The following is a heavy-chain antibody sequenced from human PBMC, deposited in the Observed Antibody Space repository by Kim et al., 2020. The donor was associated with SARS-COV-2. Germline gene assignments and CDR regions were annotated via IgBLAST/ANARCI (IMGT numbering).Heavy chain of an antibody. Sequence: GGSLRLSCAASGFTVSSNYMSWVRQAPGKGLEWVSVIYSGGSTYYADSVKGRFTISRDNSKNTLYLQMNSLRAEDTAVYYCAVTDSSGYMGDYYGMDVWGQGTTVTVSS. CDR3: AVTDSSGYMGDYYGMDV. CDR2: IYSGGST. D-gene: IGHD3-22*01. V-gene: IGHV3-53*01. CDR1: GFTVSSNY. J-gene: IGHJ6*02.